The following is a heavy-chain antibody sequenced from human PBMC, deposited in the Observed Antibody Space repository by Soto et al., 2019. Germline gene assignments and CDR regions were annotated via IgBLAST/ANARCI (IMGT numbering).Heavy chain of an antibody. V-gene: IGHV5-51*01. Sequence: EEQLVQSGAEVKKPGESLSISCKASGYRFNSNWIAWVRQMPGKGLELMGIIYPADSDTRYSPSFQGQVTISADKSSSTTVLQWSSLKASDTAIYYCARVKAVAANKWFDPWGQGTLVTVSS. CDR3: ARVKAVAANKWFDP. CDR2: IYPADSDT. D-gene: IGHD6-19*01. CDR1: GYRFNSNW. J-gene: IGHJ5*02.